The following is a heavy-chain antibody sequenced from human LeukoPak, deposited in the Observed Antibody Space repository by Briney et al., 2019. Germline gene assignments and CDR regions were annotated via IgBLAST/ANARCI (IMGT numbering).Heavy chain of an antibody. D-gene: IGHD3-22*01. CDR2: IYTNGGT. Sequence: SETLSLTCTVSGDSMSNFYWSWIRQPAGKGLEWIGRIYTNGGTNYISSLKSRVTVSLDTSRNQFSLKLRSVTAADTAVYYCAREVRSSGYSLDYWGQGTLVTVSS. CDR1: GDSMSNFY. J-gene: IGHJ4*02. CDR3: AREVRSSGYSLDY. V-gene: IGHV4-4*07.